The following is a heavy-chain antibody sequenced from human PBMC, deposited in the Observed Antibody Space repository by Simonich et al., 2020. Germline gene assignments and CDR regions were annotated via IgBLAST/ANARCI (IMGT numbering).Heavy chain of an antibody. CDR3: ATGFEYSSSSWAFDI. J-gene: IGHJ3*02. CDR1: GYTFTDYY. CDR2: VDPEDGET. D-gene: IGHD6-6*01. Sequence: EVQLVQSGAEVKKPGATVKISCKVSGYTFTDYYMHWVKKAPGKGLEGMRLVDPEDGETIYAEKFQGRVTIPADTSTDTAYMELSSLRSEDTAVYYCATGFEYSSSSWAFDIWGQGTMVTVSS. V-gene: IGHV1-69-2*01.